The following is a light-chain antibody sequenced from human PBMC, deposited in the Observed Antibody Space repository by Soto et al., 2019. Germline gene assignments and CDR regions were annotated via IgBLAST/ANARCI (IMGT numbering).Light chain of an antibody. Sequence: IVLTQSPGTLSLSPGERATLSCRASQSVSSSYLAWYQQKPGQAPRLLIYGASSRATGIPDRFSGSGSGTTFTLTISRLDPEDFAVYYFQQYFSSHTFGQGTKVEIK. V-gene: IGKV3-20*01. CDR3: QQYFSSHT. J-gene: IGKJ1*01. CDR1: QSVSSSY. CDR2: GAS.